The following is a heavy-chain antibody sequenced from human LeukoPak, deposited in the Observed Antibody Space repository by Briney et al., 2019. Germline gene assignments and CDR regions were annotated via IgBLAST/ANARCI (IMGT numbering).Heavy chain of an antibody. CDR3: AKDGSSRWSGYYTGYYYMGV. V-gene: IGHV3-NL1*01. Sequence: PGGSLRLSCAASGFTFSSYGMHWVRQAPGKGLEWVSAISGSGGSTYYADSVKGRFTISRDNSKNTLYLQMNSLRAEDTAVYYCAKDGSSRWSGYYTGYYYMGVWGKGTTVTVSS. J-gene: IGHJ6*03. CDR2: ISGSGGST. D-gene: IGHD3-3*01. CDR1: GFTFSSYG.